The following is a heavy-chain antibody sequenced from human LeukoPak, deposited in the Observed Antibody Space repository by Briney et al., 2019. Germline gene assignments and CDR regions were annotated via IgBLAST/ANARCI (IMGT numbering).Heavy chain of an antibody. V-gene: IGHV4-31*03. CDR1: GVSISSGGYY. Sequence: SETLSLTCTVSGVSISSGGYYWSWIRQHPGQGLEWIGYISYSGSTYYNPSLKSRVTISVDTSKNQFSLKLSSVTAADTAVYYCARDHDQRNYYYGMDVWGRGTTVTVSS. J-gene: IGHJ6*01. CDR2: ISYSGST. D-gene: IGHD3-16*01. CDR3: ARDHDQRNYYYGMDV.